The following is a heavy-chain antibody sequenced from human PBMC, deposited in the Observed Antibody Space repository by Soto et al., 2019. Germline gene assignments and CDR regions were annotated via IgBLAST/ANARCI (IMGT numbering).Heavy chain of an antibody. CDR3: ARDGPYDSSGLYIDY. V-gene: IGHV3-33*01. D-gene: IGHD3-22*01. J-gene: IGHJ4*02. Sequence: GGSLRLSCAASGFTFSSYGMHWVRQAPGKGLEWVAVIWYDGSNKYYADSEGRFTISRDNSKNTLYLQMNSLRAEDTALYHCARDGPYDSSGLYIDYWGQGTLVTVSS. CDR2: IWYDGSNK. CDR1: GFTFSSYG.